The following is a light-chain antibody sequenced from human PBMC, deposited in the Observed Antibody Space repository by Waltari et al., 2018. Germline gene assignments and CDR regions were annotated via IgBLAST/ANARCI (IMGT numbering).Light chain of an antibody. J-gene: IGLJ2*01. CDR2: EGS. CDR1: SRDVGSSNL. V-gene: IGLV2-23*03. Sequence: QSALTQPASLSGSPGPSITISCTGTSRDVGSSNLVSWYQQHPGKAPKLIIYEGSTRPSGVSNRFSGSKSGNTASLTISGLQAEDEADYHCCSYAGGSAFVVFGGGTKLTVL. CDR3: CSYAGGSAFVV.